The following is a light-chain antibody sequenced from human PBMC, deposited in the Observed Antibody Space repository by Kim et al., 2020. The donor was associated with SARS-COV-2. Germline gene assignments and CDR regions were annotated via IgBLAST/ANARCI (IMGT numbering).Light chain of an antibody. CDR2: AAS. J-gene: IGKJ1*01. V-gene: IGKV1-39*01. Sequence: ASVGDRVTITCRASQGISSYLNWYQQKPGKAPKLLIYAASSLQSGVPSRFSGSGSGTDFTLTISSQQPEDFATYYCQQSYSTPHTFGQGTKVDIK. CDR1: QGISSY. CDR3: QQSYSTPHT.